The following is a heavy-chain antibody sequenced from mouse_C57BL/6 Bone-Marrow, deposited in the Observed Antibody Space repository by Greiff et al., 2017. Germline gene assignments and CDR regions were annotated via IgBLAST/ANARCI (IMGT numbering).Heavy chain of an antibody. Sequence: EVQLQQSGPELVKPGASVKISCKASGYTFTDYYMNWVKQSHGKSLEWIGDINPNNGGTSYNQKFKGKATLTVDKSSSTAYMELRSLTSEDSAVYYCARYYGSSPPFDYWGQGTTLTVSS. V-gene: IGHV1-26*01. J-gene: IGHJ2*01. D-gene: IGHD1-1*01. CDR2: INPNNGGT. CDR1: GYTFTDYY. CDR3: ARYYGSSPPFDY.